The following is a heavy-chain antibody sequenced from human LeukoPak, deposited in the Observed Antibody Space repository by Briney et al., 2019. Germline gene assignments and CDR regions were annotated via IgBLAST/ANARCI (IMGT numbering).Heavy chain of an antibody. J-gene: IGHJ4*02. CDR3: ARVTGYMIEDYFDY. Sequence: SETLSLTCTVSGGSISTSSYYWGWVRQPPGKGLEWIGNIFYSGSTYYSPSLKSRVTISLDTSKDQFSLRLSSVTAADTAVYYCARVTGYMIEDYFDYWGQGILVTVSS. D-gene: IGHD3-22*01. CDR1: GGSISTSSYY. CDR2: IFYSGST. V-gene: IGHV4-39*07.